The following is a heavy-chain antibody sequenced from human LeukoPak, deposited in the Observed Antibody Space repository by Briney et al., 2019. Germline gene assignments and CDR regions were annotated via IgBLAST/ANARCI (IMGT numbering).Heavy chain of an antibody. J-gene: IGHJ4*02. V-gene: IGHV3-23*01. Sequence: PGGSLRLSCAASGLTFSSHTMNWVRQAPGKGLEWVSAITSSGGSTYYADTVKGRFTISRDNSKNTLYLQINSLRAEDTAMYYCAKDRDGYRVYDYWGQGTLVTVSS. CDR1: GLTFSSHT. CDR3: AKDRDGYRVYDY. D-gene: IGHD5-12*01. CDR2: ITSSGGST.